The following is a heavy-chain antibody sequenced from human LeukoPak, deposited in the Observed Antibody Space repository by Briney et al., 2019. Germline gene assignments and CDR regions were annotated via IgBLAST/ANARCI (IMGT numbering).Heavy chain of an antibody. D-gene: IGHD6-13*01. CDR3: TRDGSTSWYKGGFDY. Sequence: SETLSLTCAVYGGSFSGYYWSWIRQPPGKGLEWIGEINHSGSTNYNPSLKSRVTISVDTSKNQFSLKLTSVTAADTAVYYCTRDGSTSWYKGGFDYWGPGTLVTVSS. CDR1: GGSFSGYY. V-gene: IGHV4-34*01. CDR2: INHSGST. J-gene: IGHJ4*02.